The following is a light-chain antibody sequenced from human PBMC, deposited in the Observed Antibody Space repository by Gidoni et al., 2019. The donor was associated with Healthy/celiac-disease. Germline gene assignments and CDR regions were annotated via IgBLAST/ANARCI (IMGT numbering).Light chain of an antibody. CDR1: QDISNY. Sequence: DIKMTQSPSSLSASVGDRVTITCQASQDISNYLNWYQQKPGKAPKPLIYDASNLETGGPSRFSGSGSGTDFTFTISSQQPEDIATYYCQQYDNLPLTFGPGTKVDIK. CDR2: DAS. CDR3: QQYDNLPLT. J-gene: IGKJ3*01. V-gene: IGKV1-33*01.